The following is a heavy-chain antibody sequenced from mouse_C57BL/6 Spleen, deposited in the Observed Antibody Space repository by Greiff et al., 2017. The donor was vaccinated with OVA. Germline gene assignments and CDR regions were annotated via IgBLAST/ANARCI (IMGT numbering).Heavy chain of an antibody. V-gene: IGHV2-2*01. CDR2: IWSGGST. J-gene: IGHJ4*01. CDR1: GFSLTSYG. Sequence: VQRVESGPGLVQPSQSLSITCTVSGFSLTSYGVHWVRQSPGKGLEWLGVIWSGGSTDYNAAFISRLSISKDNSKSQVFFKMNSLQADDTAIYYCASYGSREGYYAMDYWGQGTSVTVSS. D-gene: IGHD1-1*01. CDR3: ASYGSREGYYAMDY.